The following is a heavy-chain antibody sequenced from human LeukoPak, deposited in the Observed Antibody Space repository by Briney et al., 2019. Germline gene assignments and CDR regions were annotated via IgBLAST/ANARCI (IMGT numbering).Heavy chain of an antibody. CDR2: MNPNSGNT. V-gene: IGHV1-8*01. CDR1: GYTFTSYD. D-gene: IGHD3-3*01. CDR3: ARAPRGFWSGSYFDY. J-gene: IGHJ4*02. Sequence: GASVKVSCKASGYTFTSYDINWVRQATGQGLERMGWMNPNSGNTGYAQKFQGRVTMTRNTSISTAYMELSSLRSEDTAVYYCARAPRGFWSGSYFDYWGQGTLVTVSS.